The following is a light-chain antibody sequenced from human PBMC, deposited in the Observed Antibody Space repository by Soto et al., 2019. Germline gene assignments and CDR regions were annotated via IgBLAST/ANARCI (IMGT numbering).Light chain of an antibody. CDR1: SSDVGGYNY. Sequence: QSVLTQPASVSGSPGQSITISCTGTSSDVGGYNYVSWYQQQSGKAPKLMIHKVSNRPSGVSNRFSGSKSGNTASLTISGLQAEDEADYYCSSYTSSRAYVFGIGTKV. J-gene: IGLJ1*01. CDR2: KVS. CDR3: SSYTSSRAYV. V-gene: IGLV2-14*01.